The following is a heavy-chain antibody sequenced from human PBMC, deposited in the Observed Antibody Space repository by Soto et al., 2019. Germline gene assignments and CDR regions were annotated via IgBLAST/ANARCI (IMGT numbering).Heavy chain of an antibody. CDR1: GFTFSSYS. D-gene: IGHD2-2*01. Sequence: ESGGGLVKPGGSLRLSCAASGFTFSSYSMNWVRQAPGKGLEWVSSISSSSSYIYYADSVKGRFTISRDNAKNSLYLQMNSLRAEDTAVYYCARDRIVPAANYYYYGMDVWGQGTTVTVSS. CDR2: ISSSSSYI. V-gene: IGHV3-21*01. CDR3: ARDRIVPAANYYYYGMDV. J-gene: IGHJ6*02.